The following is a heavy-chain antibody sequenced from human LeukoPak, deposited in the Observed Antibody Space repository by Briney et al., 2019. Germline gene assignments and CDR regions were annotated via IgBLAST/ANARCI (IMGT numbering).Heavy chain of an antibody. Sequence: GGSLRLSCAASGFTFSDYYMSWIRQAPGKGLEWVSYISSSGGTIYYADSVKGRFTISRDNAKNSLYLQMNSLRAEDTAVYYCARGMKILGVGLQRGYFDYWGQGTLVTVSS. CDR3: ARGMKILGVGLQRGYFDY. V-gene: IGHV3-11*04. CDR1: GFTFSDYY. D-gene: IGHD4-11*01. CDR2: ISSSGGTI. J-gene: IGHJ4*02.